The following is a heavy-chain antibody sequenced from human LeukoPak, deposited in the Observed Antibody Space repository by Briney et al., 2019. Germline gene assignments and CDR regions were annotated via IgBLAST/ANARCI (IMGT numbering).Heavy chain of an antibody. J-gene: IGHJ4*02. CDR3: ARNGRVRRVVKDLFEY. D-gene: IGHD3-10*01. V-gene: IGHV1-18*01. CDR1: GYTFTDYD. CDR2: VSPYNGNT. Sequence: ASVKVSCKTSGYTFTDYDITWVRQAPGQGLEWMGRVSPYNGNTYYSQRFQDRVIITKDTSTGTAYMDLRDLRTDDTAMYYCARNGRVRRVVKDLFEYWGQGTLVTVSS.